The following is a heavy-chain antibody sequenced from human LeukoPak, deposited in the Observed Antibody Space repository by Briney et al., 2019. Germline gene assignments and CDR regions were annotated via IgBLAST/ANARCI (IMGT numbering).Heavy chain of an antibody. CDR1: GYTFTFYS. V-gene: IGHV1-46*01. CDR3: ARDSSSGDY. D-gene: IGHD6-6*01. J-gene: IGHJ4*02. Sequence: ASVKVSCKASGYTFTFYSIHWVRQAPGQGLEWMGIINPSGGSTSYAQKFQGRVTMTRDTSTSTVYMELSSLRSEDTAVYYCARDSSSGDYWGQGTLVTVSS. CDR2: INPSGGST.